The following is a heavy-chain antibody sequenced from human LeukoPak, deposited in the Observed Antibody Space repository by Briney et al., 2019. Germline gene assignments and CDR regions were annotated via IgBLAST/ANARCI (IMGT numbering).Heavy chain of an antibody. D-gene: IGHD1-26*01. J-gene: IGHJ4*02. CDR1: GFTFRTYGMN. Sequence: PGGSLRLSCAASGFTFRTYGMNWVRQAPGKGLEWIGTFVYSGNTYYNPSLKSRLTISVDTTKNQFSLKLTSMTAADTAVYYCARGLSLVGAPPYWGQGTPVTVSS. CDR3: ARGLSLVGAPPY. V-gene: IGHV4-59*05. CDR2: FVYSGNT.